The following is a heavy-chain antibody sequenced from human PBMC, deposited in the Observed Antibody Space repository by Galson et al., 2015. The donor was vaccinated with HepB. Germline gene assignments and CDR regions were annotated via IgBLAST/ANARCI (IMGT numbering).Heavy chain of an antibody. CDR3: TKPRYYYYGMDV. CDR2: IKSKTDGGTT. Sequence: SLRLSCAASGFTFSNAWMNWVRQAPGKGLEWVGRIKSKTDGGTTDYAAPVKGRFTISRDDSKNTLYLQMNSLKTEDTAVYYCTKPRYYYYGMDVWGQGTTVTVSS. V-gene: IGHV3-15*07. CDR1: GFTFSNAW. J-gene: IGHJ6*02.